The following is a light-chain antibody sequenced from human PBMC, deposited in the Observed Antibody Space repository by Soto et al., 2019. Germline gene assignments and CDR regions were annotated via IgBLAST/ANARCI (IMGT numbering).Light chain of an antibody. V-gene: IGKV3-15*01. J-gene: IGKJ2*01. CDR3: QQYKNCTILYT. CDR1: QSVSSN. Sequence: EIVMTQSPATLSVSPGERATLSCRASQSVSSNLAWYQQKPGKAPRLLIYGASTRATGIPARFSGSGSGTEFTFTISSLQSEYFAVDYFQQYKNCTILYTFGQGTKLEIK. CDR2: GAS.